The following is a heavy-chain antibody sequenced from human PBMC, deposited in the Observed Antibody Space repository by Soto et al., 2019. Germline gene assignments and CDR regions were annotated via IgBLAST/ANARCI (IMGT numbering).Heavy chain of an antibody. CDR3: ARDLWGYCGTDCYPLDV. V-gene: IGHV4-59*01. CDR1: GGTISRYY. CDR2: MYHTGST. Sequence: QVQLQESGPGLVKPSETLSLTCTVSGGTISRYYWSWIRQPPGKGLEWIGYMYHTGSTVYNPSFNSRGTLSVETSKNQFALKLNSVPAADTAVYYCARDLWGYCGTDCYPLDVWGQGTTVTVSS. D-gene: IGHD2-21*02. J-gene: IGHJ6*02.